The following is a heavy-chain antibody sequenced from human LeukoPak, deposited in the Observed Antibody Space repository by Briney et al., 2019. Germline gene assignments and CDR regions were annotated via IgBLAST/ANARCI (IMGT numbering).Heavy chain of an antibody. CDR1: GITHSNYA. J-gene: IGHJ4*02. CDR2: ISGSAGGT. Sequence: GGSLRLSCVVSGITHSNYAMSWVRQAPGKGLEWVSGISGSAGGTNYADSVKGRFTISRDNSMNTMYLQMNSLRAEDTAVYFCAKRGIVIRGLLIIGFHKEAYYFDSWGQGILVTVSS. CDR3: AKRGIVIRGLLIIGFHKEAYYFDS. V-gene: IGHV3-23*01. D-gene: IGHD3-10*01.